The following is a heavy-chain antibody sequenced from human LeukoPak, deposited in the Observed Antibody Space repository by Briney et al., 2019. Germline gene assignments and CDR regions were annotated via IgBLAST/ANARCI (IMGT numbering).Heavy chain of an antibody. V-gene: IGHV3-30-3*01. Sequence: TGGSLRLSCAASGFTFSSYAMHWVRQAPGKGLEWVAVISYDGSNKYYADSVKGRFTISRGNSKNTLYLQMNSLRAEDTAVYYCARETWGWYFDYWGQGTLVTVSS. CDR2: ISYDGSNK. CDR1: GFTFSSYA. D-gene: IGHD7-27*01. J-gene: IGHJ4*02. CDR3: ARETWGWYFDY.